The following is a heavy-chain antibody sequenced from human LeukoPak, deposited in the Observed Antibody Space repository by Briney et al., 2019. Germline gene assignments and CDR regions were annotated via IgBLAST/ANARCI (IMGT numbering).Heavy chain of an antibody. Sequence: KPSETLSLTCTVSGGSISSYYWSWIRQPPGKGLEWIGYIYYSGSTNYNPSLKSRVTISVDTSKNQFSLKLSSVTAADTAVYYCARVLVRGVMRYFQHWGQGTLVTVSS. J-gene: IGHJ1*01. CDR3: ARVLVRGVMRYFQH. CDR1: GGSISSYY. V-gene: IGHV4-59*01. D-gene: IGHD3-10*01. CDR2: IYYSGST.